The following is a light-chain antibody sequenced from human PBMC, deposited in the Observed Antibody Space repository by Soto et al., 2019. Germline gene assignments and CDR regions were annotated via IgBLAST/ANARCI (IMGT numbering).Light chain of an antibody. V-gene: IGKV1-39*01. Sequence: DIQMTQTPSSLSASVGDRVTITCRASQSISSYLNWYQQKPGKAPKLLIDAASSLQSGVPSRFSGSGSGTDFTITISSLQPEDFATYYCQQSYSTPWTFGQGTKVEIK. CDR1: QSISSY. J-gene: IGKJ1*01. CDR2: AAS. CDR3: QQSYSTPWT.